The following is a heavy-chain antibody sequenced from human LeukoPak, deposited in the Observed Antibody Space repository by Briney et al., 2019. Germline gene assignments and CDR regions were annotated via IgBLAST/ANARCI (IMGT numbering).Heavy chain of an antibody. J-gene: IGHJ4*02. V-gene: IGHV3-9*01. CDR1: GFAFDDYA. CDR2: ISWNSGSI. CDR3: AKGYRGARHSSGYYYPDY. Sequence: PGGSLRLSCAASGFAFDDYAMHWVRHAPGKGLEWVSGISWNSGSIGYADSVKGRFTISRDNAKNSLYLQMNSLRAEDTALYYCAKGYRGARHSSGYYYPDYWGQGTLVTVSS. D-gene: IGHD3-22*01.